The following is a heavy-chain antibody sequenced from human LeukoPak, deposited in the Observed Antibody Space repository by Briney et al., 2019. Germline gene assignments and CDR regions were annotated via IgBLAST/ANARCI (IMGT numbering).Heavy chain of an antibody. CDR2: ISGSSTYT. CDR1: GFTFSDYY. V-gene: IGHV3-11*05. CDR3: ARDCTSTSCYVFDY. D-gene: IGHD2-2*01. Sequence: GGSLRLSCAASGFTFSDYYMSWIRQAPGKGLEWVSYISGSSTYTNYAESVKGRFTISRDNAKNLLYLQMNSLRAEDTAVYHCARDCTSTSCYVFDYSGQGTLVSVSS. J-gene: IGHJ4*02.